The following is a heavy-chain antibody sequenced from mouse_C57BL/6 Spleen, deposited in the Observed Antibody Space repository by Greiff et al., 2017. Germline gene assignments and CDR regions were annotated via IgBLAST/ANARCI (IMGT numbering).Heavy chain of an antibody. V-gene: IGHV1-85*01. D-gene: IGHD1-1*01. Sequence: VQRVESGPELVKPGASVKLSCKASGYTFTSYDINWVKQRPGQGLEWIGWIYPRDGSTKYNEKFKGKATLTVDTSSSTAYMELHSLTSEDSAVYFCARVYYGSSYWYFDVWGTGTTVTVSS. CDR3: ARVYYGSSYWYFDV. CDR2: IYPRDGST. CDR1: GYTFTSYD. J-gene: IGHJ1*03.